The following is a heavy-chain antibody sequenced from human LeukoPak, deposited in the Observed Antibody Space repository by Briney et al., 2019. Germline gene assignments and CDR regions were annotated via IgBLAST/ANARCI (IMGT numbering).Heavy chain of an antibody. CDR3: AKGRLGHCAVTSCRASFDC. V-gene: IGHV3-30*02. CDR2: IHYDGSNH. Sequence: PGGSLRLSCAASGFTFTTYGMHWVRQAPGKGLEWVAFIHYDGSNHFLADSVKARFTISRDTSQNTLFLQMNNLRVEDTAVYYCAKGRLGHCAVTSCRASFDCWGQGTLVTVSS. J-gene: IGHJ4*02. D-gene: IGHD2-2*01. CDR1: GFTFTTYG.